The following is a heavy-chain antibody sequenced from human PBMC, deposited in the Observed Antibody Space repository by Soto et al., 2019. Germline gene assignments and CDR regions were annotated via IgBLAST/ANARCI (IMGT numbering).Heavy chain of an antibody. V-gene: IGHV3-23*01. J-gene: IGHJ6*04. D-gene: IGHD2-2*03. Sequence: PGGSLRLSCAASGFTFSSYAMSWVRQAPGKGLEWVSAISGSGGSTYYADSVKGRFTISRDNSKNTLYLQMNSLRAEDTAVYYCAKDYLDIVVVPAAGRTGDVWGKGTTVTVSS. CDR3: AKDYLDIVVVPAAGRTGDV. CDR2: ISGSGGST. CDR1: GFTFSSYA.